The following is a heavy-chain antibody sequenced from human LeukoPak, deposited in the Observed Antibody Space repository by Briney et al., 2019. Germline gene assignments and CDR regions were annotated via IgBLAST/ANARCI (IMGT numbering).Heavy chain of an antibody. J-gene: IGHJ4*02. D-gene: IGHD2-2*01. V-gene: IGHV3-74*01. Sequence: GGSLRLSCAASGFTFSSFWMHWVRQAPGKGLVWVSHIHSDGSSTSYADSVKGRFTISRDNARNTVYLQMNSLRAEDTAVYYCAKDRIRHCSSTSCLDYWDQGTLVTVSS. CDR2: IHSDGSST. CDR1: GFTFSSFW. CDR3: AKDRIRHCSSTSCLDY.